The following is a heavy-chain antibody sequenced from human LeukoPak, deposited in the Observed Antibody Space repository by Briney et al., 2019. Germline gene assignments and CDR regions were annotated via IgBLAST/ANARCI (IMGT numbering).Heavy chain of an antibody. CDR2: IRSKAYGGTP. CDR1: GFTSGDYA. Sequence: GGSLRLSCSASGFTSGDYAVSWVRQAPGKGLEWVGFIRSKAYGGTPEYAASVKGRFTISRDNSKNTLFLQMNSLRAEDTAVYFCAKLGGEVRFLEYLRTNYYYYYYMDVWGKGTTVTVSS. D-gene: IGHD3-3*01. V-gene: IGHV3-49*04. J-gene: IGHJ6*03. CDR3: AKLGGEVRFLEYLRTNYYYYYYMDV.